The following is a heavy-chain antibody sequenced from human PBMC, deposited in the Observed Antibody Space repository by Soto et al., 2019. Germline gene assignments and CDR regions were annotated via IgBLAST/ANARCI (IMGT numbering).Heavy chain of an antibody. CDR3: ASWLKEAGIGGKYYYAMDG. Sequence: QVQLVQSGAEVKKPGSSVKVSCKASGGTFSNYAFSWVRQAPGQGLEWLGGIMPIFGRPDYAQKFRDRVTISADEYTSTAHRELPSLRSEDTAVYYCASWLKEAGIGGKYYYAMDGWGQGTTVTVSS. V-gene: IGHV1-69*12. D-gene: IGHD6-19*01. J-gene: IGHJ6*02. CDR1: GGTFSNYA. CDR2: IMPIFGRP.